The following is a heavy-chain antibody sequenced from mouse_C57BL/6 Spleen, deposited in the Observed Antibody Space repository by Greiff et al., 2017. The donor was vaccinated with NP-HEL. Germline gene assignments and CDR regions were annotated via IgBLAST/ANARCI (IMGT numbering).Heavy chain of an antibody. Sequence: VQLQQSGPELVKPGASVKISCKASGYAFSSSWLNWVKQRPGKGLEWIGRIYPGDGDTNYIGKFKGKATLTADKSSSTAYMQLSSLTSEDSAVYFCEDIREGAYYAMDYWGQGTSVTVSS. J-gene: IGHJ4*01. V-gene: IGHV1-82*01. CDR1: GYAFSSSW. CDR2: IYPGDGDT. D-gene: IGHD1-1*01. CDR3: EDIREGAYYAMDY.